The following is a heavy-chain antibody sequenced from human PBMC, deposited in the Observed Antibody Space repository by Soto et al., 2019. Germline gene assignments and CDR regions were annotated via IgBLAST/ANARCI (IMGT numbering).Heavy chain of an antibody. V-gene: IGHV4-59*01. J-gene: IGHJ5*02. Sequence: SETLSLTCTVSGGSSSSYYWSWIRQPPGKGLEWIGYIYYSGSTNYNPSLKSRVTISVDTSKNQFSLKLSSVTAADTAVYYCARLFKDWFDPWGQGTLVTVSS. CDR3: ARLFKDWFDP. CDR1: GGSSSSYY. CDR2: IYYSGST.